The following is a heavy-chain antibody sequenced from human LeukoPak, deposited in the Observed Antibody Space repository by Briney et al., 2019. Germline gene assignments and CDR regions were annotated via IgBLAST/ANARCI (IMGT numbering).Heavy chain of an antibody. CDR1: GGSFSGYY. V-gene: IGHV4-34*01. CDR2: INHSGST. CDR3: ARGRKSRVYFDY. Sequence: PSETLSLTCAVYGGSFSGYYWSWIRQPPGKGLEWIGEINHSGSTNYNPSLKSRVTISVDTSKNQFSLKLSSVTAADTAVYYCARGRKSRVYFDYWGQGTLVTVSS. J-gene: IGHJ4*02.